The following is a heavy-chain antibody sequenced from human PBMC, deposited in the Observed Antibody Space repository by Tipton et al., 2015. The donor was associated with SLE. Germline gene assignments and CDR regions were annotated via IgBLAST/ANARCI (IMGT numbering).Heavy chain of an antibody. Sequence: SLRLSCAASGFTFSDYEMNWVRQAPGKGLEWVSYISSSGTTIYYADSVKGRFSISRDNAKNSLYLQMNSLSAEDTVVYYCARDNPGGMDVWGQGTTVTVSS. J-gene: IGHJ6*02. CDR1: GFTFSDYE. CDR3: ARDNPGGMDV. D-gene: IGHD3-16*01. CDR2: ISSSGTTI. V-gene: IGHV3-48*03.